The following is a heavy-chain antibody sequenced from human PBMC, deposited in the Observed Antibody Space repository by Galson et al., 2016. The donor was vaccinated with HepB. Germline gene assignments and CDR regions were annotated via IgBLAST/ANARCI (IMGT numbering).Heavy chain of an antibody. V-gene: IGHV3-30*18. CDR1: GFTFSSYG. J-gene: IGHJ4*02. D-gene: IGHD2-21*02. Sequence: SLRLSCAASGFTFSSYGMHWARQAPGKGLEWVAVISNDGSNKYYADFVKGRFTISRDNSKNTLFLQMNSLRAEDTAVYFCAKVGYRGGDCYVSESTAYYFDSWGQGTLVTVSS. CDR3: AKVGYRGGDCYVSESTAYYFDS. CDR2: ISNDGSNK.